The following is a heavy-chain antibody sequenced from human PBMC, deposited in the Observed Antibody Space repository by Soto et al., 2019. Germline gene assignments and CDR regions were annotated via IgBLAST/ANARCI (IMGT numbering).Heavy chain of an antibody. CDR2: MNPNSGTT. CDR3: ASKPFLEGGSFDY. V-gene: IGHV1-8*01. CDR1: GYTFTSYD. J-gene: IGHJ4*02. D-gene: IGHD1-1*01. Sequence: ASVKVSCKTSGYTFTSYDINWVRQATGQGLEWMGWMNPNSGTTGYAQKFQGRVTMTRDTSISTVYMEMSSLRSEDTALYYCASKPFLEGGSFDYWGQGTLVTVSS.